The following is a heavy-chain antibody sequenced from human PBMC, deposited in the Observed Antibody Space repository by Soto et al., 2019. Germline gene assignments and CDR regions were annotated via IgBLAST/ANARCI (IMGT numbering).Heavy chain of an antibody. J-gene: IGHJ4*02. CDR2: MHGLNGVT. Sequence: EVQLVESGGDLVHPGGSLRLSCVGTGFIFANYEMNWVRQAPGKGLEWLSYMHGLNGVTYYADSVQGRFTIPRDNAKNSLYLQMDRLTADDTALYFCARFPPWTNYHPYFDYWGRGTLVAVSS. CDR1: GFIFANYE. CDR3: ARFPPWTNYHPYFDY. V-gene: IGHV3-48*03. D-gene: IGHD4-4*01.